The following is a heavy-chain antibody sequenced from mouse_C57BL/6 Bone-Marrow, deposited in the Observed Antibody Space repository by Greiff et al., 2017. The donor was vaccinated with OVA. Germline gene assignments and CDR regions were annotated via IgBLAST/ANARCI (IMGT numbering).Heavy chain of an antibody. D-gene: IGHD1-1*01. CDR3: AVVSYGSSTSSMDY. J-gene: IGHJ4*01. Sequence: VQLQQPGAELVMPGASVKLSCKASGYTFTSYWMHWVQQRPGQGLEWIGEIDPSDSYTNYNQKFKGKFTLTVDKSYSTAYMQLSSLTSEDSAVNYWAVVSYGSSTSSMDYWGQGTSVTVSS. CDR1: GYTFTSYW. CDR2: IDPSDSYT. V-gene: IGHV1-69*01.